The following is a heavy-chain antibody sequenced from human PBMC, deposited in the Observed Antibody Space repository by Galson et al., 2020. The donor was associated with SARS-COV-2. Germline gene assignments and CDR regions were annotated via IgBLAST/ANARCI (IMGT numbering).Heavy chain of an antibody. V-gene: IGHV3-21*01. Sequence: GESLKISCAASGFTFRNYSMNWVRQAPGKGLEWVSSISTSSSYIYYADSVKGRFTISRDNAKISLYLQMNSLRAEDTAVYYCARNTAYETWGGPGYYYFGMDVWGQGTTVTVSS. J-gene: IGHJ6*02. CDR1: GFTFRNYS. CDR2: ISTSSSYI. D-gene: IGHD3-16*01. CDR3: ARNTAYETWGGPGYYYFGMDV.